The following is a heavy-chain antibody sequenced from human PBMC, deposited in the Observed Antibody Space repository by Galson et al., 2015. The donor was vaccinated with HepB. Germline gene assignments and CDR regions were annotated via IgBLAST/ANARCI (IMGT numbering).Heavy chain of an antibody. CDR1: GSTFTSYD. V-gene: IGHV1-8*01. CDR3: ARGREYSSGWSGNYYYYGMDV. Sequence: SVKVSCKASGSTFTSYDINWVRQAAGQGLEWMGWMNPNSGNTGYAQKFQGRVTMTRNTSISTAYMELSSLRSEDTAVYYCARGREYSSGWSGNYYYYGMDVWGQGTTVTVSS. CDR2: MNPNSGNT. D-gene: IGHD6-19*01. J-gene: IGHJ6*02.